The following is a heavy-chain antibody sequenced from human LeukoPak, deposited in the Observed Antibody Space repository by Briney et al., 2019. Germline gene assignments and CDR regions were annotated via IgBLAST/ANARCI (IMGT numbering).Heavy chain of an antibody. Sequence: GGSLRLSCAASGFRFNTYWMSWVRQAPGKGLEWVANIKQDGNEKYYADSVKGRFTISRDNGKNSLDLQMNSLRADDTAVYYCAELGITMIGGVWGKGTTVTISS. CDR2: IKQDGNEK. J-gene: IGHJ6*04. CDR1: GFRFNTYW. V-gene: IGHV3-7*01. CDR3: AELGITMIGGV. D-gene: IGHD3-10*02.